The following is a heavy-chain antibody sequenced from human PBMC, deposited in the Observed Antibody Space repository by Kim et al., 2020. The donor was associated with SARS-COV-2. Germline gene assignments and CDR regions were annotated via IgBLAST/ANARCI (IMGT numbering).Heavy chain of an antibody. J-gene: IGHJ6*02. CDR3: ARDHYYYGMDV. V-gene: IGHV4-59*01. Sequence: NYTPSLKSRVTISVDTSKNQFSLKLSSVTAADTAVYYCARDHYYYGMDVWGQGTKVTVSS.